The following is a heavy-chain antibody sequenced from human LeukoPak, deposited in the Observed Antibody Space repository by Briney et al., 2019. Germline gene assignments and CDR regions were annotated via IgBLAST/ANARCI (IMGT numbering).Heavy chain of an antibody. V-gene: IGHV4-39*07. CDR3: ARIPTVTFFDY. D-gene: IGHD4-17*01. Sequence: KTSETLSLTCTVSGGSISSGSYYWSWIRQPPGKGLEWIGSIYYSESTYQNPSLKSRVTISVDTSKNQFSLKLSSVTAADTAVYYCARIPTVTFFDYWGQGTLVTVSS. CDR1: GGSISSGSYY. J-gene: IGHJ4*02. CDR2: IYYSEST.